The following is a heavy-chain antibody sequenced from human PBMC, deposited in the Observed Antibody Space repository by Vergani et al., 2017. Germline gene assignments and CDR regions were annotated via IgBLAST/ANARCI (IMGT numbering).Heavy chain of an antibody. D-gene: IGHD2-2*03. CDR3: ARDWVLESGLFDY. CDR1: GGSISSYY. CDR2: IYYSGST. V-gene: IGHV4-39*07. J-gene: IGHJ4*02. Sequence: QVQLQESGPGLVKPSETLSLTCTVSGGSISSYYWGWIRQPPGKGLEWIGSIYYSGSTYYNPSLKSRVTISVDTSKNQFSLKLSSVTAADTAVYYCARDWVLESGLFDYWGQGTLVTVSS.